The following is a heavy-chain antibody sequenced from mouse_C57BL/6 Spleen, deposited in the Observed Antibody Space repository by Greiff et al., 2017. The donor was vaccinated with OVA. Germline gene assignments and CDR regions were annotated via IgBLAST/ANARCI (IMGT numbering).Heavy chain of an antibody. CDR3: TYYYGSSPYFDY. Sequence: VQLQQSGAELVRPGASVKLSCTASGFNIKDYYMHWVKQRPEQGLEWIGRIDPEDGDTEYAPKFQGKATMTADTSSNTAYLQLSSLTSEDTAVYYCTYYYGSSPYFDYWGKGTTLTVSS. CDR1: GFNIKDYY. J-gene: IGHJ2*01. D-gene: IGHD1-1*01. CDR2: IDPEDGDT. V-gene: IGHV14-1*01.